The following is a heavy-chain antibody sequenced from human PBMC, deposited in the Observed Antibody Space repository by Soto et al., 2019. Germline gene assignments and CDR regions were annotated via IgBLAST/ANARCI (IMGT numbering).Heavy chain of an antibody. CDR1: GFTFSSYA. D-gene: IGHD3-10*01. Sequence: GGSLRLSCAASGFTFSSYAMSWVRQAPGKGLEWVSAISGSGGSTYYADSVKGRFTISRDNSKNTLYLQMNSLRAEDTAVYYCAKDLTMVRGVSYFDYWGQGTLVTVSS. V-gene: IGHV3-23*01. J-gene: IGHJ4*02. CDR2: ISGSGGST. CDR3: AKDLTMVRGVSYFDY.